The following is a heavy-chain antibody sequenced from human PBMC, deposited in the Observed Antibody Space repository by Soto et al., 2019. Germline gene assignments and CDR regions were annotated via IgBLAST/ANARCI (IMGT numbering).Heavy chain of an antibody. CDR2: INGDGGSGDTT. J-gene: IGHJ6*01. CDR1: GFTFSNYA. V-gene: IGHV3-23*01. Sequence: EVQLLESGGGSVQPWGSLRLSCAASGFTFSNYAMTWVRQTPGKGLEWVSSINGDGGSGDTTYYADSVRGRFIISRDNSKNTLFLQMNSLRAEDTAVYYCVKDWLGNKCPCLDVW. D-gene: IGHD5-12*01. CDR3: VKDWLGNKCPCLDV.